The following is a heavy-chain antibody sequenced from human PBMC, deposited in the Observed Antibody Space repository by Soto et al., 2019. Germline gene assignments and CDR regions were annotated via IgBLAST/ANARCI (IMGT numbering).Heavy chain of an antibody. CDR2: IIPILGIA. CDR1: GGTFSSYT. CDR3: AREYSGYDWAFDY. V-gene: IGHV1-69*02. Sequence: EASVKVSFKASGGTFSSYTISWVRQAPGQGLEWMGRIIPILGIANYAQKFQGRVTITADKSTSTAYMELSSLRSEDTAVYYCAREYSGYDWAFDYWGQGTLVTVSS. J-gene: IGHJ4*02. D-gene: IGHD5-12*01.